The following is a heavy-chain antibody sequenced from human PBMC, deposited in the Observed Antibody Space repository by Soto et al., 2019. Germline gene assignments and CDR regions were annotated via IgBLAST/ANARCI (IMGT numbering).Heavy chain of an antibody. CDR2: TYFRSKWYN. V-gene: IGHV6-1*01. CDR3: AKGDNLGPKTGYAFDP. D-gene: IGHD5-12*01. Sequence: SETLSLTCAISGDRVSRNSASCNWIRQSPSRGLEWLGRTYFRSKWYNDYAVSVKSRIIINPDTSNNQFSLQLNSVTPEDTAVYFCAKGDNLGPKTGYAFDPWGQGIRVTVSA. J-gene: IGHJ5*02. CDR1: GDRVSRNSAS.